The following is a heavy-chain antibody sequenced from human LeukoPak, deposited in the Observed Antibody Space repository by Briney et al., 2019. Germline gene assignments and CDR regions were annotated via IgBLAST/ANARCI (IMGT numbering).Heavy chain of an antibody. CDR2: ISSSGSTI. J-gene: IGHJ4*02. D-gene: IGHD1-26*01. CDR1: GFIFSDYY. V-gene: IGHV3-11*01. Sequence: GGSLRLSCAASGFIFSDYYMSWLRQAPGKGLEWVSYISSSGSTIYYADSVKGRFTISRDNAKNSLYLQMNSLRAEDTAVYYCARERSGSYYFDYGAREPWSPSPQ. CDR3: ARERSGSYYFDY.